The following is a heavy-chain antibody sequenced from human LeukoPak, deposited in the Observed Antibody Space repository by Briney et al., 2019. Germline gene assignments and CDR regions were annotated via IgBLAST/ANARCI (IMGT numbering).Heavy chain of an antibody. V-gene: IGHV4-59*12. Sequence: NPSETLSLTCTVSGGSISSYYWSWIRQPPGKGLEWIGYIYYSGSTNYNPSLKSRVTISVDTSKNQFSLKLSSVTAADTAVYYCARDTAIREAAAGTGWFDPWGQGTLVTVSS. D-gene: IGHD6-13*01. CDR1: GGSISSYY. CDR2: IYYSGST. J-gene: IGHJ5*02. CDR3: ARDTAIREAAAGTGWFDP.